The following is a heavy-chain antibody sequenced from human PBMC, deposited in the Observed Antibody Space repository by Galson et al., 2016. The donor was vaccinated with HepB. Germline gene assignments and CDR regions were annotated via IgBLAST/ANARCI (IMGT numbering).Heavy chain of an antibody. D-gene: IGHD1-1*01. V-gene: IGHV3-13*01. CDR3: TRGRVNWNILNFDS. Sequence: SLRLSCAGSGFSFESYDIHWVRQAAGKGLEWVSRIDTAGDTYYAASVWGRFIISRENAKDSVYLQMNNLGAEDTAMYYCTRGRVNWNILNFDSWGPGALVTVSS. J-gene: IGHJ4*02. CDR1: GFSFESYD. CDR2: IDTAGDT.